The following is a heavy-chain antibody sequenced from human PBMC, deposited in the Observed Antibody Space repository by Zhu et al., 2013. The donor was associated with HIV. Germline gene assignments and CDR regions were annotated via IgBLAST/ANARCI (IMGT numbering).Heavy chain of an antibody. D-gene: IGHD1-26*01. CDR2: IHPNSGGT. Sequence: QVQLVQSGAEVKKPGASLKVSCKALRYTVHDYYIHWVRQAPGQGLEWMGWIHPNSGGTNYAQKFQGRVTMTRDASISTAYMELNRLRSDDTAFYYCARDRTIPTHSSTNYYEGYNWFDPWGQGTLVAVSS. J-gene: IGHJ5*02. CDR3: ARDRTIPTHSSTNYYEGYNWFDP. V-gene: IGHV1-2*02. CDR1: RYTVHDYY.